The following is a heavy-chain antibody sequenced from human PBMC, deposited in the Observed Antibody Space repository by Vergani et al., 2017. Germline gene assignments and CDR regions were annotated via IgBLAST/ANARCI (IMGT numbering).Heavy chain of an antibody. D-gene: IGHD5-24*01. J-gene: IGHJ4*02. CDR3: AKYSAERQGYNYEYCLDY. CDR2: IRDDESRK. CDR1: GFTFRIYG. V-gene: IGHV3-30*02. Sequence: QVQLVESGGGVVQPGGSLRLSCIASGFTFRIYGMHWVRQAPGKGLEWVAFIRDDESRKYYADSVNGRFTISRDSFKNSLYLQMDSLRPEDTALYYCAKYSAERQGYNYEYCLDYWGQGTLVTVSS.